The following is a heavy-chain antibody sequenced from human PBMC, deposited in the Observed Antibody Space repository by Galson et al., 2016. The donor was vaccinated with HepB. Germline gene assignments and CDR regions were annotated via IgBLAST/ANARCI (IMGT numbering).Heavy chain of an antibody. J-gene: IGHJ6*02. CDR2: ISPYNSDT. Sequence: SVKVSCKASGYTFTSYGISWVRQAPGQGLEWMGWISPYNSDTNYAQKLQGRVTVTTDTSASTAYMELRSLRSDDTAVYYFARGGGSAYYGMDVWGQGTTGTVSS. CDR3: ARGGGSAYYGMDV. CDR1: GYTFTSYG. V-gene: IGHV1-18*01. D-gene: IGHD1-26*01.